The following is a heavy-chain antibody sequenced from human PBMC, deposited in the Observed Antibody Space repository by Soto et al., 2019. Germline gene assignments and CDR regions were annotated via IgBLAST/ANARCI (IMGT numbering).Heavy chain of an antibody. Sequence: DVQLVKSGGGLIQPGGSLRLSCAASGITATNGHMSWVRQAPGKGLEWVSVIYSDDNTYYADSVKGRFTISRDTSKNTVYLQMISLRAEDTAVYYCARDWNGDKYFDFWDQGSLVTVSS. CDR3: ARDWNGDKYFDF. CDR1: GITATNGH. V-gene: IGHV3-53*01. D-gene: IGHD4-17*01. CDR2: IYSDDNT. J-gene: IGHJ4*02.